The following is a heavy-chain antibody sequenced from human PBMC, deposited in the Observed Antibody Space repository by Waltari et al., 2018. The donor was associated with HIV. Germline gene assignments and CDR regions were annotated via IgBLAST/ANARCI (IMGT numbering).Heavy chain of an antibody. D-gene: IGHD6-19*01. CDR2: ISYYGDNK. Sequence: QVQLVESGGGVVQPGGSLRPSWAASRFTFSSYAMHWVRQAPGKGLEWVAVISYYGDNKYYADSVKGRFTISRDNSKNTLYLQMNSLRAEDTAVYYCAKGASGWSPGYWGQGTLVTVSS. J-gene: IGHJ4*02. CDR3: AKGASGWSPGY. V-gene: IGHV3-30*18. CDR1: RFTFSSYA.